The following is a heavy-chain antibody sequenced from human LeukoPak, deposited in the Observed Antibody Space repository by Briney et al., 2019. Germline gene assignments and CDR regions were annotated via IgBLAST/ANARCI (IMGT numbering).Heavy chain of an antibody. V-gene: IGHV3-7*04. J-gene: IGHJ4*02. CDR3: ARGYFYDSSGYLY. Sequence: GGSLRLSCAASGFTFSSYWMNWVRQAPGKGLEWVANIKQDGSEKNYVDSVKGRFTISRDNAKNSLYLQMNSLRAEDTAVYYCARGYFYDSSGYLYWGQGTLVTVSS. CDR2: IKQDGSEK. D-gene: IGHD3-22*01. CDR1: GFTFSSYW.